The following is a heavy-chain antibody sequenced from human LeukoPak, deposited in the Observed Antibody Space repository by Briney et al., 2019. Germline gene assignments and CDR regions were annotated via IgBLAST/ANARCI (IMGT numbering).Heavy chain of an antibody. CDR2: INSDGSST. V-gene: IGHV3-74*01. CDR1: GFNFRNYW. CDR3: ATDEAATGRLDY. D-gene: IGHD1-1*01. J-gene: IGHJ4*02. Sequence: GGSLRLSCAASGFNFRNYWMHWVRQAPGKGLVWVSRINSDGSSTSYADSVKGRFTVSRDNAENTLYLQINSLRAEDTAVYYCATDEAATGRLDYWGQGTLVTDSS.